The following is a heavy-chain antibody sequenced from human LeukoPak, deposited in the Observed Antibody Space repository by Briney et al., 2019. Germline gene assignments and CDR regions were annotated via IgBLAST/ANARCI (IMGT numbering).Heavy chain of an antibody. Sequence: GGSLRLSCAASGFTVSSNYMSWVRQAPGKGLEWVSVIYSGGDTYYADSVKGRFTISRDNSKNTLYLQMNSLRAEETGLYYRARGPPLSKYYFDYWGQGTLVTVSS. CDR1: GFTVSSNY. V-gene: IGHV3-53*01. CDR3: ARGPPLSKYYFDY. J-gene: IGHJ4*02. D-gene: IGHD2/OR15-2a*01. CDR2: IYSGGDT.